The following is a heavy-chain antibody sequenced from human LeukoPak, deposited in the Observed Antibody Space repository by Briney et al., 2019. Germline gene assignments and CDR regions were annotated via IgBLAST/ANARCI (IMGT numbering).Heavy chain of an antibody. J-gene: IGHJ4*02. CDR3: ARDLFPQYCSGGSCYSSSGYYFDY. D-gene: IGHD2-15*01. V-gene: IGHV1-69*05. Sequence: ASVKVSCKASGGTFSSYAISRVRQAPGQGLEWMGRIIPIFGTANYAQKFQGRVTITTDESTSTAYMELSSLRSEDTAVYYCARDLFPQYCSGGSCYSSSGYYFDYWGQGTLVTVSS. CDR2: IIPIFGTA. CDR1: GGTFSSYA.